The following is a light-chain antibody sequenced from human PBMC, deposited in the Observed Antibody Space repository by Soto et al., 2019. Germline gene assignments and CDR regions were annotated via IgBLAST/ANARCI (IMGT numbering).Light chain of an antibody. CDR2: KAS. CDR1: QSISTL. J-gene: IGKJ5*01. CDR3: QQYYRYPLT. Sequence: DIQMTQSPSTLSASVGDRVTITCRASQSISTLLAWYQQKPGRAPTLLIYKASSLEGGVPSRFSGSGSGTEFTLTISSLQPDDLATYYCQQYYRYPLTFGQGTRLE. V-gene: IGKV1-5*03.